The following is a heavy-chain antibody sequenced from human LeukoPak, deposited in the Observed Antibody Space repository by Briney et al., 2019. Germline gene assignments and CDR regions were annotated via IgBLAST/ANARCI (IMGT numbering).Heavy chain of an antibody. Sequence: GGSLRLSCAASGFTFSSYWMSWVRQAPGKGLEWVANIKQDGSEKYYVDSVKGRFTISRDNAKNSLYLQMNSLRAEDTAVYYCARGYYDSSGYYRYWGQGTLVTVSS. CDR2: IKQDGSEK. V-gene: IGHV3-7*01. CDR3: ARGYYDSSGYYRY. J-gene: IGHJ4*02. D-gene: IGHD3-22*01. CDR1: GFTFSSYW.